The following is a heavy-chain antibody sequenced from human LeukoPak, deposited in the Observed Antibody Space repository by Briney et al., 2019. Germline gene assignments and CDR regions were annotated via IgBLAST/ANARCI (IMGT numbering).Heavy chain of an antibody. J-gene: IGHJ4*02. Sequence: ASVKVSCKASGYTFTGYYMHWVRQAPGQGLEWMGWITPNSGGTNYAQKFQGRVTMTRDTSISTAYMELSRLRSDDTAVYYCARDSSGSYYSDFDYWGQGTLVTVSS. CDR3: ARDSSGSYYSDFDY. D-gene: IGHD1-26*01. CDR1: GYTFTGYY. V-gene: IGHV1-2*02. CDR2: ITPNSGGT.